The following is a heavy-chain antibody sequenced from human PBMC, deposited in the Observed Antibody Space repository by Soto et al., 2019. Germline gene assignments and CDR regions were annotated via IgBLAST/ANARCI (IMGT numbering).Heavy chain of an antibody. V-gene: IGHV4-31*03. CDR3: ARGIVGATTSYFDY. D-gene: IGHD1-26*01. CDR2: IYYSGST. CDR1: GGSISSGGYY. J-gene: IGHJ4*02. Sequence: QVQLQESGPGLVKPSQTLSLTYTVSGGSISSGGYYWSWIRQHPGKGREWIGYIYYSGSTYYNPSLKSRVTISVDTSKNQFSLKLSSVTAADTAVYYCARGIVGATTSYFDYWGQGTLVTVSS.